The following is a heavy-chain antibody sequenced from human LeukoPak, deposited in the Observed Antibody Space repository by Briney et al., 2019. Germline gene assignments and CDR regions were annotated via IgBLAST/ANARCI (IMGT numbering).Heavy chain of an antibody. CDR3: ARSPWLQYHY. CDR1: GGSFSGYY. D-gene: IGHD5-24*01. V-gene: IGHV4-34*01. CDR2: INHSGST. J-gene: IGHJ4*02. Sequence: SETLSLTCAVYGGSFSGYYWSWIRQPPGKGLEWIGEINHSGSTNYNPSLKSRVTISVDTSKNQFSLKLSSVTAADTAVYYCARSPWLQYHYWGQGTLVTVSS.